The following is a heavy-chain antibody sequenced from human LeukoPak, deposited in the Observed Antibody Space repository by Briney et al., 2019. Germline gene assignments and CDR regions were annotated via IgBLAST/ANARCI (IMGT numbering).Heavy chain of an antibody. V-gene: IGHV6-1*01. CDR1: GDSVSSSSAA. J-gene: IGHJ3*02. CDR2: TYYRSKWYN. Sequence: QTLSLTCAISGDSVSSSSAAWNWIRQSPSRGLEWLGRTYYRSKWYNDYALSVKRRLTINPDTSKNQVSLQLNSVTPEDAAIYYCARGGLAFDIWGQGTMVTVSS. CDR3: ARGGLAFDI.